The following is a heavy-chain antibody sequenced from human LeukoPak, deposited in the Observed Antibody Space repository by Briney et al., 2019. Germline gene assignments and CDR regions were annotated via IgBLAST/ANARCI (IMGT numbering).Heavy chain of an antibody. Sequence: ASVKVSCKASGYTFTGYYMHWVRQAPGQGLEWMGWINPNSGGTNYAQKFQGRVTMTGDTSISTAYMELSRLRSDDTAVYYCARVPLEYYDFWSGYYRIGGYFDYWGQGTLVTVSS. CDR1: GYTFTGYY. CDR2: INPNSGGT. J-gene: IGHJ4*02. D-gene: IGHD3-3*01. V-gene: IGHV1-2*02. CDR3: ARVPLEYYDFWSGYYRIGGYFDY.